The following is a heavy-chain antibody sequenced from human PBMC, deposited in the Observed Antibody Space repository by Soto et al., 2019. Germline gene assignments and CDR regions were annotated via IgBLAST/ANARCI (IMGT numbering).Heavy chain of an antibody. CDR1: GFTFSSYW. CDR2: INSDGSRT. D-gene: IGHD3-22*01. J-gene: IGHJ4*02. CDR3: ARGDGDYYDGNGYLGRH. Sequence: EVQLVESGGGIVQPGGSLRLSCAASGFTFSSYWMHWVRQAPGKWLVWVSRINSDGSRTSYADSAKGRFTISRDNAKNTVYLQMNSLRAEDTAVYYCARGDGDYYDGNGYLGRHWGQGTLVTVSS. V-gene: IGHV3-74*01.